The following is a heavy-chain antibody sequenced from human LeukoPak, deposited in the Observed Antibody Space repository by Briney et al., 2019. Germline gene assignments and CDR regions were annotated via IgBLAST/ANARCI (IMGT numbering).Heavy chain of an antibody. CDR2: IIPIFGTA. V-gene: IGHV1-69*06. CDR1: GGTFSSYA. CDR3: ATDLRGYYDSRGPDFDY. J-gene: IGHJ4*02. Sequence: VASVKVSCKASGGTFSSYAISWVRQAPGQGLEWMGGIIPIFGTANYAQKFQGRVTMTEDTSTDTAYMELSSLRSEDTAVYYCATDLRGYYDSRGPDFDYWGQGTLVTVSS. D-gene: IGHD3-22*01.